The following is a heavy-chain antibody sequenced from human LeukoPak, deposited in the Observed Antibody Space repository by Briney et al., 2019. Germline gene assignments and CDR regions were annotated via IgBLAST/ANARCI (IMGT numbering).Heavy chain of an antibody. CDR3: AELGITMIGGV. Sequence: GGSLRLSCAASGFTFRTYWMTWARQAPGKGLEWVAYINQDGSEKYYVDSVKGRFTISRDNAKNSLYLQMNSLRAEDTAVYYCAELGITMIGGVWGKGTTVTISS. V-gene: IGHV3-7*01. J-gene: IGHJ6*04. D-gene: IGHD3-10*02. CDR2: INQDGSEK. CDR1: GFTFRTYW.